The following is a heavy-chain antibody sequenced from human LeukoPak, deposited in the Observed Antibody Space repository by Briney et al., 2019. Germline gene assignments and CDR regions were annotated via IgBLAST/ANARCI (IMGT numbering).Heavy chain of an antibody. D-gene: IGHD5-18*01. CDR1: GGSISSSNYY. J-gene: IGHJ3*02. CDR2: IFYSGNT. V-gene: IGHV4-39*01. Sequence: SETLSLTCTVSGGSISSSNYYWGWIRQSPGKRLEWIGSIFYSGNTFYTASLKSRLTISIDTSKNQFSLKLSSVTAADTAVYYCASTGYSYAVNEIHAFDIWGQGTMVTVSS. CDR3: ASTGYSYAVNEIHAFDI.